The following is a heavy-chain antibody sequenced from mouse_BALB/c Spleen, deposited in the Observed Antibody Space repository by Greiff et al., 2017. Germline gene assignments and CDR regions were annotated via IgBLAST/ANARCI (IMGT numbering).Heavy chain of an antibody. Sequence: EVNVVESGGGLVKPGGSLKLSCAASGFTFSSYAMSWVRQTPEKRLEWVASISSGGSTYYPDSVKGRFTISRDNARNILYLQMSSLRSEDTAMYYCAREGRREVWGQGTTLTVSS. CDR3: AREGRREV. CDR1: GFTFSSYA. CDR2: ISSGGST. V-gene: IGHV5-6-5*01. J-gene: IGHJ2*01.